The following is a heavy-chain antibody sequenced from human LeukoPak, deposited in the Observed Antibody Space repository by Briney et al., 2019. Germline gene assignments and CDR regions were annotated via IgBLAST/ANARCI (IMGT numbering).Heavy chain of an antibody. V-gene: IGHV4-4*07. Sequence: SETLSLTCTVSGGSINNYYWNWIRQPAGKGLEWIGRIYTSGSTNYNPSLKSRVTMSVDTSKYQFSLKLSSVTAADTAVYYCARDWGYCSSTSCSDYMDVWGKGTTVTVSS. CDR2: IYTSGST. D-gene: IGHD2-2*01. J-gene: IGHJ6*03. CDR1: GGSINNYY. CDR3: ARDWGYCSSTSCSDYMDV.